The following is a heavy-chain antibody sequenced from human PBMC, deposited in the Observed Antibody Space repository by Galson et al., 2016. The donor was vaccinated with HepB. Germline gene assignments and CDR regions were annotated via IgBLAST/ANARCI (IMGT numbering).Heavy chain of an antibody. CDR1: GFTFSNHW. V-gene: IGHV3-7*03. CDR2: IRRDGNKK. D-gene: IGHD2-21*02. Sequence: SLRLSCAASGFTFSNHWMNWVRQAPGKGLEWVARIRRDGNKKYYAESVKGRFTVSRDNAQNSLYLQMNSLRADDTAVYYGAHIVCTANCDDLRWYFDLWGRGTLVTVSS. CDR3: AHIVCTANCDDLRWYFDL. J-gene: IGHJ2*01.